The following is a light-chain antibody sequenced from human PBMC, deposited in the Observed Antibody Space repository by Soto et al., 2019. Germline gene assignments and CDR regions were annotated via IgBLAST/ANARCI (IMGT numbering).Light chain of an antibody. CDR3: QQYNNWPQT. V-gene: IGKV3-15*01. CDR2: GAS. Sequence: EIVMTQSPATLSVSPGERATLSCRASQSISSNLVWYQQKPGQDPRLLTYGASTRATGISARFSGSGSGTEFTLTISSLQSEDFAVYYCQQYNNWPQTFGQGTKVEIK. CDR1: QSISSN. J-gene: IGKJ1*01.